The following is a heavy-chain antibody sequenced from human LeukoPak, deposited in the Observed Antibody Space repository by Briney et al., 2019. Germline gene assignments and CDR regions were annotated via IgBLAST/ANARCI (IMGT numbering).Heavy chain of an antibody. D-gene: IGHD2-21*01. CDR1: SGSISSGDYY. CDR3: ARVGKYCGGDCYSVKY. Sequence: SENLSLTCTVSSGSISSGDYYWSWIRQPPGKGLEWIGYIYYSGSTYCNPSLKSRVTISVDTSKNQFSLNLRSVTAADTAVYYCARVGKYCGGDCYSVKYWGQGTLVTVSS. J-gene: IGHJ4*02. V-gene: IGHV4-30-4*08. CDR2: IYYSGST.